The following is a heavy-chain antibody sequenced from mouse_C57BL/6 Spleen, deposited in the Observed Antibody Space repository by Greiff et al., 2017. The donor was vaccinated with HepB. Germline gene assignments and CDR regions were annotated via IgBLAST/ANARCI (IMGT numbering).Heavy chain of an antibody. CDR2: IHPNSGST. V-gene: IGHV1-64*01. CDR1: GYTFTSYW. CDR3: AYYDYDPYAMDY. D-gene: IGHD2-4*01. Sequence: VQLQQPGAELVKPGASVKLSCKASGYTFTSYWMHWVKQRPGQGLEWIGMIHPNSGSTNYNEKFKSKATLTVDKSSSTAYTQLSSLTSEDSAVYYCAYYDYDPYAMDYWGQGTSVTVSS. J-gene: IGHJ4*01.